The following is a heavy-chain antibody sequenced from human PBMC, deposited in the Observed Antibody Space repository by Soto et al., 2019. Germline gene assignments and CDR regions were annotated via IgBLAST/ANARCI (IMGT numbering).Heavy chain of an antibody. CDR3: ASAQGGYCSGGSSYSDYYYGMDV. CDR1: GGSISSYY. V-gene: IGHV4-59*01. Sequence: PSETLSLTCTVSGGSISSYYWSWIRQPPGKGLEWIGYIYYSGSTNYNPSLKSRVTISVDTSKNQFSLKLSSVTAADTAVYYCASAQGGYCSGGSSYSDYYYGMDVWGQGTTVTVSS. D-gene: IGHD2-15*01. J-gene: IGHJ6*02. CDR2: IYYSGST.